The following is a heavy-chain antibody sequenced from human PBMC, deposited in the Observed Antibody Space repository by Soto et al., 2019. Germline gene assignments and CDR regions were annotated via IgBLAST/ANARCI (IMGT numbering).Heavy chain of an antibody. V-gene: IGHV1-69*13. CDR2: IIPIFGTA. CDR1: GYTFTSYG. J-gene: IGHJ4*02. CDR3: ARGGLDVDYADY. Sequence: QVQLVQSGAEVKKPGASVKVSCKASGYTFTSYGISWVRQAPGQGLEWMGGIIPIFGTANYAQKFQGRVTITADESTSTAYMELSSLRSEDTAVYYCARGGLDVDYADYWGQGTLVTVSS. D-gene: IGHD2-2*01.